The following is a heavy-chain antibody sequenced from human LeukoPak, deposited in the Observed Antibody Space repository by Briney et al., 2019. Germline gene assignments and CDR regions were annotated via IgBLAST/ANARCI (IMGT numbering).Heavy chain of an antibody. CDR3: ARRNYGDYDHYFDY. CDR2: IYCSGST. D-gene: IGHD4-17*01. Sequence: PLETLSLTCTVSGGSISGYYWSWIRQPPGKGLEWIGCIYCSGSTNYNPSLKSRVTISGDTSRNQFSLRLSSVTAADTAVYFCARRNYGDYDHYFDYWGQGILVTVSS. V-gene: IGHV4-59*08. J-gene: IGHJ4*02. CDR1: GGSISGYY.